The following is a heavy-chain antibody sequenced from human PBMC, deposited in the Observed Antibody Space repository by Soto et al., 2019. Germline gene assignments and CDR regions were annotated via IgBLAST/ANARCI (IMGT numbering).Heavy chain of an antibody. V-gene: IGHV1-69*08. CDR1: GGTFSPYT. Sequence: QVQLVQSGAEVKKPGSSVKVSCKASGGTFSPYTVNWVQQAPRQGLEWMGRIIPFLGVTNYAQKFQARVTLTADTSTTTAYMELSGLRFEDTAVYYCARDWESTVSTWSFGAFWGRGTLVTVSS. CDR3: ARDWESTVSTWSFGAF. CDR2: IIPFLGVT. D-gene: IGHD3-10*01. J-gene: IGHJ4*02.